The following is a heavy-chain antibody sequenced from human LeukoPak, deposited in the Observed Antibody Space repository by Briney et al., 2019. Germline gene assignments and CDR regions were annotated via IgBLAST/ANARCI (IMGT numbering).Heavy chain of an antibody. CDR2: IIPILGIA. CDR3: ARDQLTPYYYDSSGYYPSSEYYGMDV. D-gene: IGHD3-22*01. J-gene: IGHJ6*02. Sequence: GASVTVSCKASGGTFSSYAISWVRQAPGQGLEWMGRIIPILGIANYAQKFQGRVTITADKSTSTAYMELSSLRSEDTAVYYCARDQLTPYYYDSSGYYPSSEYYGMDVWGQGTTVTVSS. CDR1: GGTFSSYA. V-gene: IGHV1-69*04.